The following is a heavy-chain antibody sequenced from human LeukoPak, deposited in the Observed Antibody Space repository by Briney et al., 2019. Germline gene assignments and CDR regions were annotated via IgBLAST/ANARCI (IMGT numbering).Heavy chain of an antibody. CDR2: IYTSGST. CDR1: GGSISSYY. V-gene: IGHV4-4*07. Sequence: SETLSLTCTVSGGSISSYYWSWIRQPAGKGLEWIGRIYTSGSTNYNPSLKSRVTISVDTSKNQFSLKLSSVTAADTAVYYCARDQGQYYDFWSGYYTRSLPGWFDPWGQGTLVTVSS. CDR3: ARDQGQYYDFWSGYYTRSLPGWFDP. D-gene: IGHD3-3*01. J-gene: IGHJ5*02.